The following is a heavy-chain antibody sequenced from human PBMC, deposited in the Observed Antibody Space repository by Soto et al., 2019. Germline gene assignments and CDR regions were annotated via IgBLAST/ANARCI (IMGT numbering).Heavy chain of an antibody. V-gene: IGHV4-39*01. CDR1: GVSISSSSYY. J-gene: IGHJ3*02. D-gene: IGHD6-6*01. CDR2: IYYSGST. Sequence: SETLSLTCTVSGVSISSSSYYWGWIRQPPGKGLEWIGSIYYSGSTYYNPSLKSRVTISVDTSKNQFSLKLSSVTAADTAVYYCARPSSSSIAARPDAFDIWGQGTMVTVSS. CDR3: ARPSSSSIAARPDAFDI.